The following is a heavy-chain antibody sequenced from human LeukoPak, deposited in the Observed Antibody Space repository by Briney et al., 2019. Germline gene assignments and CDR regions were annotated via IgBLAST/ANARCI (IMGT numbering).Heavy chain of an antibody. Sequence: SETLSLTCAVYGGSFSGYYWSWIRQPPGKGLEWIGYIYYSGSTNYNPSLKSRVTISVDTSKNQFSLKLSSVTAADTAVYYCARSSGNYKGDAFDIWGQGTMVTVSS. V-gene: IGHV4-59*01. D-gene: IGHD1-26*01. CDR1: GGSFSGYY. CDR2: IYYSGST. J-gene: IGHJ3*02. CDR3: ARSSGNYKGDAFDI.